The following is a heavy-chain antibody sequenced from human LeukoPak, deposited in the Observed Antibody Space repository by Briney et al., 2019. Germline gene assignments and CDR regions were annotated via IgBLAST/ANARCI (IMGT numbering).Heavy chain of an antibody. CDR3: ARVVWFGESQTFYYYYYMDV. J-gene: IGHJ6*03. CDR1: GGSISSGSYY. V-gene: IGHV4-61*01. Sequence: SETLSLTCTVSGGSISSGSYYWSWIRQPPGKGLEWIGYIYYSGSTNYNPSLKSRVTISVDTSKNQFSLKLSSVTAADTAVYYCARVVWFGESQTFYYYYYMDVWGKGTTVTVSS. CDR2: IYYSGST. D-gene: IGHD3-10*01.